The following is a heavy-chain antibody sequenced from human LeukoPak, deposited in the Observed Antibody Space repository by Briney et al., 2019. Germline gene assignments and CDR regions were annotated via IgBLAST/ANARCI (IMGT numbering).Heavy chain of an antibody. D-gene: IGHD3-22*01. CDR3: ARGIGLDYDSSGLD. CDR2: IHPSGGST. Sequence: ASVKVSCKASGYTFTNYYMHWVRQAPEQGLEWMGVIHPSGGSTSFAQKFQGRVTMTRDTSTSTVYMELSSLRSDDTAVYYCARGIGLDYDSSGLDWGQGTLVTVSS. J-gene: IGHJ4*02. CDR1: GYTFTNYY. V-gene: IGHV1-46*01.